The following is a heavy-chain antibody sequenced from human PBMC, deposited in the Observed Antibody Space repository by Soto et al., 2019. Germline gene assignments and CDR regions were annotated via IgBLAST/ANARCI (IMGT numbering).Heavy chain of an antibody. CDR3: ARETASGSYREYYFDY. CDR2: IYYSGST. D-gene: IGHD1-26*01. CDR1: GGSISRYY. Sequence: SETLSLTCTVSGGSISRYYWNWIRQPPGKGLEWIGEIYYSGSTNYNPSLKSRVTISVDKSKNQFSLKLSSVTAADTAVYYCARETASGSYREYYFDYWGQGTLVTAPQ. V-gene: IGHV4-59*12. J-gene: IGHJ4*02.